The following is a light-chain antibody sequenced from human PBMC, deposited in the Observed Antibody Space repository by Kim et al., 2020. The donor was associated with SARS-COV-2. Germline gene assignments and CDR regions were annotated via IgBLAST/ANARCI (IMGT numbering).Light chain of an antibody. CDR2: QDS. J-gene: IGLJ2*01. CDR1: KLGDKY. V-gene: IGLV3-1*01. Sequence: VSTGQTARITCSGDKLGDKYACWYQQKPGQSPVLVIYQDSQRPSGIPERFSGPNSGNTATLTISGTQAMDEADYYCQAWDSRNVVFGGGTQLTVL. CDR3: QAWDSRNVV.